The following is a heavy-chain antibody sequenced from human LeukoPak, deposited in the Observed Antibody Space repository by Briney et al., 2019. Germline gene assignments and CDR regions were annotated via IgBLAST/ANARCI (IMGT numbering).Heavy chain of an antibody. CDR3: ARDGYCSSGSCYGSYDY. CDR1: GFIFSKYS. D-gene: IGHD2-15*01. Sequence: GGSLRLSCAASGFIFSKYSMHWVRQAPGKGLEWVSYISSSSDTIYYADSVKGRFTISRDDAKNSLYLQMNSLRDEDTAVYYCARDGYCSSGSCYGSYDYWGQGTLVTVSS. J-gene: IGHJ4*02. V-gene: IGHV3-48*02. CDR2: ISSSSDTI.